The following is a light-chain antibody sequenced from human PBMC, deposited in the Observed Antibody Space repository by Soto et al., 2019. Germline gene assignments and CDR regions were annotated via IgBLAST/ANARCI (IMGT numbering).Light chain of an antibody. J-gene: IGKJ1*01. CDR2: AAS. Sequence: DIQMTQSPSSLSASVGDRVTITCRSSQSIGNYLNWYQQKPGKAPKLLIYAASSLQSGVPSRFSGSASGTDFTLTISSLQPEDFAAYYCQQSYGTLWTFGQGTKVEFK. CDR3: QQSYGTLWT. V-gene: IGKV1-39*01. CDR1: QSIGNY.